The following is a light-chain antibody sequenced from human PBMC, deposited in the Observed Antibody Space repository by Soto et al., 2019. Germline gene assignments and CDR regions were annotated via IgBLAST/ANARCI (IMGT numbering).Light chain of an antibody. V-gene: IGLV1-44*01. Sequence: QSVLTQPPSASGTPGQRVTISCSGSSSNIGINTVNWYQQLPGTAPKLLIYSNSQRPSGVPDRFSGSKSGTSASLAISGLQSEDEADYYCAAWDDSLNAYVFGTGTKVTVL. CDR3: AAWDDSLNAYV. J-gene: IGLJ1*01. CDR2: SNS. CDR1: SSNIGINT.